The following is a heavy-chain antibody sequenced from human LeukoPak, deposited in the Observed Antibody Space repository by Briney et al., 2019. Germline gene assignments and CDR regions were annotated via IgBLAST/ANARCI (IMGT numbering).Heavy chain of an antibody. CDR3: ARVRHDILTGYSFDY. V-gene: IGHV3-53*01. J-gene: IGHJ4*02. CDR2: IYSGGST. CDR1: GFTVSSNY. Sequence: GGSLRLSCAASGFTVSSNYMSRVRQAPGKGLEWVSVIYSGGSTYYADSVKGRFTISRDNSKNTLYLQMNSLRAEDTAVYYCARVRHDILTGYSFDYWGQGTLVTVSS. D-gene: IGHD3-9*01.